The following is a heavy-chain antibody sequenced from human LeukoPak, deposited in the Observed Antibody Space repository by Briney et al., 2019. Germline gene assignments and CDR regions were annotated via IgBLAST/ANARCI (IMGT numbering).Heavy chain of an antibody. J-gene: IGHJ6*04. Sequence: GGSLRLSCAASGFPLSSYAMNWVRQAPGKGLEWVSYISSSGSTIYYADSVKGRLTISRDNAKNSLYLQMNSLRAEDTAVYYCAELGITMIGGVWGKGTTVTISS. D-gene: IGHD3-10*02. CDR1: GFPLSSYA. CDR2: ISSSGSTI. CDR3: AELGITMIGGV. V-gene: IGHV3-48*03.